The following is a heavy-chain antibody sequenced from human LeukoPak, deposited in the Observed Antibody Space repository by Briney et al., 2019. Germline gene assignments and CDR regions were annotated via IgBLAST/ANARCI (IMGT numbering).Heavy chain of an antibody. Sequence: GGSLRLSCAASGFTFSSYNMNWVRQAPGKGLEWVSYISSSSTIYYADSVKGRFTISRDNAKNSLYLQMNSLRAEDTAVYYCARFGAVGAAGFDYWGQGTLVTVSS. CDR2: ISSSSTI. J-gene: IGHJ4*02. V-gene: IGHV3-48*01. D-gene: IGHD1-26*01. CDR3: ARFGAVGAAGFDY. CDR1: GFTFSSYN.